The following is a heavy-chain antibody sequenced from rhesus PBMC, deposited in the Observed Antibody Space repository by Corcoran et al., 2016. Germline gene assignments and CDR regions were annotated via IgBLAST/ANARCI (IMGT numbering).Heavy chain of an antibody. J-gene: IGHJ4*01. CDR3: ARDQGGYSYGYFDC. D-gene: IGHD5-36*01. CDR1: GDSVSSSNW. Sequence: QVQLQESGPGLVKPSETLSLTCAVSGDSVSSSNWWSWIRQPPGKGLEWIGYIIGSIGSPSTNPSLKSRVTISTDTSKNQFSLKLSSVTAADTAVYYCARDQGGYSYGYFDCWGQGVLVTVSS. CDR2: IIGSIGSP. V-gene: IGHV4-65*01.